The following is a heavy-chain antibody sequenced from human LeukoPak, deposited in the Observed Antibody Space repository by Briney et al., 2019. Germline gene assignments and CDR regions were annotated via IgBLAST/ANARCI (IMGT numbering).Heavy chain of an antibody. CDR3: ARDIQWLVGVDY. V-gene: IGHV1-3*01. CDR1: GYTFTSYA. Sequence: ASAKVSCKASGYTFTSYAMHWVRQAPGQRLEWMGWINAGNGNTKYSQKFQGRVTITRDTSASTAYMELSSLRSEDTAVYYCARDIQWLVGVDYWGQGTLVTVSS. CDR2: INAGNGNT. D-gene: IGHD6-19*01. J-gene: IGHJ4*02.